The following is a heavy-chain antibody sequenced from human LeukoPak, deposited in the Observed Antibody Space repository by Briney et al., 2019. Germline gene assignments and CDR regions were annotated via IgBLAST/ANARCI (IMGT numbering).Heavy chain of an antibody. V-gene: IGHV4-38-2*01. Sequence: SETLSLTCAVSDYSISSTYHWGWIRQPPGKGLEWIGSIYHTGSTYYNPSLKSRVTISADTSKNQFSLKLNSVTAADTAVYYCTRQFGVTLAQGVGFLNAWGQGTLVTVSS. CDR2: IYHTGST. CDR1: DYSISSTYH. J-gene: IGHJ5*02. CDR3: TRQFGVTLAQGVGFLNA. D-gene: IGHD3-10*01.